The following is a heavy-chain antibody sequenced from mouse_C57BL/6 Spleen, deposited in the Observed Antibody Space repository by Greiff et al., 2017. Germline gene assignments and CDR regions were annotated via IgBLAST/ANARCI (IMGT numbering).Heavy chain of an antibody. CDR3: ARRSKVDYYAMDY. CDR2: ISSGSSTI. V-gene: IGHV5-17*01. CDR1: GFTFSDYG. Sequence: EVKVVESGGGLVKPGGSLKLSCAASGFTFSDYGMHWVRQAPEKGLEWVAYISSGSSTIYYADTVKGRFTISRDNAKNTLFLQMTSLRSEDTAMYYCARRSKVDYYAMDYWGQGTSVTVSS. D-gene: IGHD1-1*02. J-gene: IGHJ4*01.